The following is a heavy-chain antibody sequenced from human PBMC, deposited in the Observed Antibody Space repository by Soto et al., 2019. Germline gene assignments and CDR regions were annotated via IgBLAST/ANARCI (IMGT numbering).Heavy chain of an antibody. V-gene: IGHV1-2*04. J-gene: IGHJ4*01. CDR2: INPKSGGT. D-gene: IGHD2-21*01. Sequence: ASVKVSCKAPGYSFTDYHIHWVRQAPGQGLEWLGRINPKSGGTSTAQKFQGWVTMTTDTSISTASMELTRLTSDDTAIYYCGAGLTKTIVYWG. CDR1: GYSFTDYH. CDR3: GAGLTKTIVY.